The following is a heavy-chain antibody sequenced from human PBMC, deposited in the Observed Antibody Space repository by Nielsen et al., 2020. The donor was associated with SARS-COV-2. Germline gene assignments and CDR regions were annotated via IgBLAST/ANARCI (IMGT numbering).Heavy chain of an antibody. Sequence: GEFLKISCVASGFTFTNYGMHWVRQAPGKGLEWVAVISYDGGNINYADSVKGRFTISRDNSKNTLFLQMNSLRAEDTAIYYCAKAGRTYSSTWYLEYWGQGALVTVTS. D-gene: IGHD6-13*01. CDR1: GFTFTNYG. CDR3: AKAGRTYSSTWYLEY. J-gene: IGHJ4*02. CDR2: ISYDGGNI. V-gene: IGHV3-30*18.